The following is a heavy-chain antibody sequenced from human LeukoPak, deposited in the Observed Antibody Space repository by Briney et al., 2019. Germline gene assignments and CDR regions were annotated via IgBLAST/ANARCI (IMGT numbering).Heavy chain of an antibody. CDR2: INWNGGST. D-gene: IGHD6-19*01. CDR3: AGGDRNGWYFDY. Sequence: GGSLRLSCAASGFRFDDHGMSWVRQAPGKGLEWVSGINWNGGSTGYGDSVKGRFTISRDNAKNSLYLQMNSLRVEDTALYYCAGGDRNGWYFDYWGQGILVTVSS. J-gene: IGHJ4*02. CDR1: GFRFDDHG. V-gene: IGHV3-20*04.